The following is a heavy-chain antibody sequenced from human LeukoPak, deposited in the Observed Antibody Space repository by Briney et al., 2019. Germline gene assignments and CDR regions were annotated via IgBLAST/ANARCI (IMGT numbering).Heavy chain of an antibody. CDR2: INPSGDST. V-gene: IGHV1-46*01. J-gene: IGHJ6*03. Sequence: GASVKVSCKASGDTFTSYYMHWVRQAPGQGLEWMGIINPSGDSTSSAQKFQGRVTITADKSTSTAYMELSSLRSEDTAVYYCARGRGLGYFDWSYYYYYYMDVWGKGTTVTISS. CDR1: GDTFTSYY. CDR3: ARGRGLGYFDWSYYYYYYMDV. D-gene: IGHD3-9*01.